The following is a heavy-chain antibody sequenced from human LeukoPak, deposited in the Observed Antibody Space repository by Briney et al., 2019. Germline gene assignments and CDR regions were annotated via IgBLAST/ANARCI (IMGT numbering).Heavy chain of an antibody. CDR1: GFTFSSYG. J-gene: IGHJ6*02. D-gene: IGHD6-13*01. Sequence: EGSLRLSCAASGFTFSSYGMHWVRQAPGKGLEWVAVISYDGSNKYYADSVKGRFTISRDNSKNTLYLQMNSLRAEDTAVYYCAKDLGQGDSSSWYGYYYYYGMDVWGQGTTVTVSS. CDR2: ISYDGSNK. V-gene: IGHV3-30*18. CDR3: AKDLGQGDSSSWYGYYYYYGMDV.